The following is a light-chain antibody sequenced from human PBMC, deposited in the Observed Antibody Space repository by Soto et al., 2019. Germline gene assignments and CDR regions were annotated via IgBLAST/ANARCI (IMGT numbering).Light chain of an antibody. CDR2: AAT. CDR1: QGIRND. J-gene: IGKJ1*01. V-gene: IGKV1-6*01. Sequence: AIQMTQSPSSLSASVGDRVTITCRTSQGIRNDLGWYQQKPGKAPKLLIYAATSLQSGVPSRFSGSGAGTDFTLTSSSLQSEDFATDYCLQDYKYPPTFGQGTKVEIK. CDR3: LQDYKYPPT.